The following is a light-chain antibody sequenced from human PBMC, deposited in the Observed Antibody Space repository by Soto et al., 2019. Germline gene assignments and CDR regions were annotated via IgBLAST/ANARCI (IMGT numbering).Light chain of an antibody. CDR2: QDS. Sequence: SYELTQPPSVSVSPGQTASITCSGDKLWDKYACWYQQKPGQSPVLVIYQDSKRPSGIPERFSGSNSGNTATLTISVTQAMDAADYYCEAWDSSTVVFGGGTKLTVL. V-gene: IGLV3-1*01. J-gene: IGLJ2*01. CDR3: EAWDSSTVV. CDR1: KLWDKY.